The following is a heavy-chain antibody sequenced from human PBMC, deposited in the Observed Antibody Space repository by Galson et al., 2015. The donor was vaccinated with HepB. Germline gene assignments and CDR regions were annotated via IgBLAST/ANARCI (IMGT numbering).Heavy chain of an antibody. CDR1: GGTFSNCA. CDR2: IIPILGIA. V-gene: IGHV1-69*04. CDR3: ARDTVYGSGIGMGSFDI. D-gene: IGHD3-10*01. Sequence: SVKVSCKASGGTFSNCAISWVRQAPGQGLEWMGRIIPILGIANYTQKFQGRVTITAGKSTNTAYMELNSLRSDDTAVYYCARDTVYGSGIGMGSFDIWGQGTMVTVSS. J-gene: IGHJ3*02.